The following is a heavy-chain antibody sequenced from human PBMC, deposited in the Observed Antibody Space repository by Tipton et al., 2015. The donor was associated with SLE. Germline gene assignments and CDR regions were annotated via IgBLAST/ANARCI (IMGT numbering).Heavy chain of an antibody. CDR2: INSSGSP. J-gene: IGHJ4*02. D-gene: IGHD2-8*01. CDR1: GGSISSSQYY. Sequence: TLSLTCTVSGGSISSSQYYWGWIRQPTGKGLEWIGIINSSGSPYSTPPLKSRVSISVDTSKNQFFLNLRSVTAADTVVYFCARGGASVLSRNGFCDYWGQGSRVSVSS. CDR3: ARGGASVLSRNGFCDY. V-gene: IGHV4-39*07.